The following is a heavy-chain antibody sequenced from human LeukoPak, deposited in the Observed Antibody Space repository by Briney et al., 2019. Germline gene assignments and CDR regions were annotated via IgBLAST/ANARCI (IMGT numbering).Heavy chain of an antibody. CDR2: LFYSGST. J-gene: IGHJ4*02. Sequence: SETLSLTCTVSGGSISSYYWSWIRQPPGKGLEWIGYLFYSGSTTYNASLKSGGTMLVNTSKKQLSLNLSSVTTADTAVYYCARGRGSSRWIDYWGQGTLVTVSS. D-gene: IGHD6-19*01. CDR1: GGSISSYY. CDR3: ARGRGSSRWIDY. V-gene: IGHV4-59*01.